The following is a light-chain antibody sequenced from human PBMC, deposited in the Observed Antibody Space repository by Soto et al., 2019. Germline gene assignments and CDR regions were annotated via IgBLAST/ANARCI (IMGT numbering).Light chain of an antibody. Sequence: SALTQPASVSGSPGQSITISCTGTSSDVGGYNYVSWYQQHPGKAPKLMIYHVSNRPSGVSNRFSGSKSGNTASLTISGLQAEDEADYYCSSYASSSTLYVFGPGTKLTVL. CDR1: SSDVGGYNY. CDR3: SSYASSSTLYV. V-gene: IGLV2-14*03. J-gene: IGLJ1*01. CDR2: HVS.